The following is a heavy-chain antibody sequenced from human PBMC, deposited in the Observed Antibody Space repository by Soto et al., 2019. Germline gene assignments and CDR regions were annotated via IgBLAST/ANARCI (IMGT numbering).Heavy chain of an antibody. CDR1: GFTFSSYG. Sequence: QAQLVESGGGVVQPGRSLRLSCAASGFTFSSYGMHWVRQAPGKGLEWVAVLRYVGSNKYYADSVKGRFTVSGDNSKNTMYLEMSSRRAEDTAVYYCARDGDCGDGYTVGCNWLDPWGQGTLVTVSS. CDR2: LRYVGSNK. CDR3: ARDGDCGDGYTVGCNWLDP. J-gene: IGHJ5*02. D-gene: IGHD2-21*02. V-gene: IGHV3-33*01.